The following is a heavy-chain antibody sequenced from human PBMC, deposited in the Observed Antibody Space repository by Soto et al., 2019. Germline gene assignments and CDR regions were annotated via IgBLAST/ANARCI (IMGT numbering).Heavy chain of an antibody. CDR3: ARDPRSDYGGIYGMDV. CDR2: IYSGGST. J-gene: IGHJ6*02. V-gene: IGHV3-66*01. CDR1: GFTVSSNY. D-gene: IGHD4-17*01. Sequence: EVQLVESGGGLVQPGGSLRLSCAASGFTVSSNYMSGVRQDPGKGLEWVSVIYSGGSTYYADSVKGRFTISRDNSKNTLYLHMNRLRAEDTAVYYCARDPRSDYGGIYGMDVWGQGTTVTVSS.